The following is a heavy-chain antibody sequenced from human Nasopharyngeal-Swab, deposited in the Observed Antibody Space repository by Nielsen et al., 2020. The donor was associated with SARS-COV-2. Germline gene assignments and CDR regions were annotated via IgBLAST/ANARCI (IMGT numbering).Heavy chain of an antibody. CDR3: ARDGYGDPDY. V-gene: IGHV3-48*03. CDR2: ISSSGSTI. J-gene: IGHJ4*02. D-gene: IGHD4-17*01. Sequence: GGSPRLSCAASGFTFSSYEMNWVRQAPGKGLEWVSYISSSGSTIYYADSVKGRFTISRDNAKNSLYLQMNSLRAEDTAVYYCARDGYGDPDYWGQGTLVTVSS. CDR1: GFTFSSYE.